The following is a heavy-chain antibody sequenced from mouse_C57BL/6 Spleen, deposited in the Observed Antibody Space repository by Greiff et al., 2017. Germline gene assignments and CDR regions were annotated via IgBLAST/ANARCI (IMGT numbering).Heavy chain of an antibody. CDR1: GFSFNTYA. J-gene: IGHJ4*01. D-gene: IGHD3-2*02. V-gene: IGHV10-1*01. CDR2: IRSKSNNYAT. CDR3: VRHPVSQATDYAMDY. Sequence: EVKLMESGGGLVQPKGSLKLSCAASGFSFNTYAMNWVRQAPGKGLEWVARIRSKSNNYATYYADSVKDRFTISRDDSESMLYLQMNNLKTEDTAMYYCVRHPVSQATDYAMDYWGQGTSVTVSS.